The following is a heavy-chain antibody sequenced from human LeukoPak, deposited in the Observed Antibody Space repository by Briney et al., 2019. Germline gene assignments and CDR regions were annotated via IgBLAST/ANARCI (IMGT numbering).Heavy chain of an antibody. D-gene: IGHD3-22*01. V-gene: IGHV4-4*07. J-gene: IGHJ4*02. CDR3: ARNYDSSGYYFDY. CDR2: IYTSGST. Sequence: SETLSLTCTASGGSISGYYWSWIRQPAGKGLEWIGRIYTSGSTNYNPSLKSRVTMSVDTSKNQFSLKLSSVTAADTAVYYCARNYDSSGYYFDYWGQGTLVTVSS. CDR1: GGSISGYY.